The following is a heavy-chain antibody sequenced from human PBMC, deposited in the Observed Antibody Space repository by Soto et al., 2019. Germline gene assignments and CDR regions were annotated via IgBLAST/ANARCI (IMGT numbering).Heavy chain of an antibody. V-gene: IGHV3-23*01. CDR1: GFTFSSYA. CDR2: ISNNGGGT. J-gene: IGHJ5*02. Sequence: EVQLLESGGGLVQPGESLRLSCAASGFTFSSYALTWVRQAPGKGLEWVSAISNNGGGTYYADSVKGRFTVSRDNSKNTLYLQMNSLRAEDTAVYYCAKGYIASPTGGCDPWGQGTRVTVSS. D-gene: IGHD6-13*01. CDR3: AKGYIASPTGGCDP.